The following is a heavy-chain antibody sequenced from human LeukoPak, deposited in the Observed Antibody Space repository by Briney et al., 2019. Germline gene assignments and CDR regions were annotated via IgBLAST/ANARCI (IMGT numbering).Heavy chain of an antibody. J-gene: IGHJ6*02. V-gene: IGHV3-30-3*01. Sequence: GGSLRLSCAASGFTFSSYAMHWVRQAPGKGLEWVAVISYDGSNKYYADSVKGRFTISRDNSKNTPYLQMNSLRAEDTAVYYCARVAPTWSAHYYGMDVWGQGTTVTVSS. CDR1: GFTFSSYA. CDR3: ARVAPTWSAHYYGMDV. CDR2: ISYDGSNK.